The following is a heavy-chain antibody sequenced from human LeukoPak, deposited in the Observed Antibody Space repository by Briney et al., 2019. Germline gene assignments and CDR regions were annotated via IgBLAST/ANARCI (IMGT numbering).Heavy chain of an antibody. CDR1: GFTVSSNY. D-gene: IGHD2-15*01. J-gene: IGHJ4*02. CDR2: IKQDGSEK. V-gene: IGHV3-7*01. CDR3: ARASGIKGDYRYCSGGSCYVAKY. Sequence: PGGSLRLSCAASGFTVSSNYMSWVRQAPGKGLEWVANIKQDGSEKYYVDSVKGRFTISRDNAKNSLYLQMNSLRAEDTAVYYCARASGIKGDYRYCSGGSCYVAKYWGQGTLVTVSS.